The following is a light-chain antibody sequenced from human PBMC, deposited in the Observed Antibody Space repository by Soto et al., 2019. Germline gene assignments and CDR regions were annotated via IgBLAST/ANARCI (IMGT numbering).Light chain of an antibody. V-gene: IGKV2-30*01. CDR1: QSLVYSDGNTY. J-gene: IGKJ1*01. CDR3: MQHTHWPQT. CDR2: NVS. Sequence: DVVRTQSPLSLPVTLGQPASISCRSSQSLVYSDGNTYLTWFQQRPGQSPRRLIYNVSKRDSGVPDRFSGSGSGTDFTLKISRVEAEDVGVYYCMQHTHWPQTFGHGTKVEIK.